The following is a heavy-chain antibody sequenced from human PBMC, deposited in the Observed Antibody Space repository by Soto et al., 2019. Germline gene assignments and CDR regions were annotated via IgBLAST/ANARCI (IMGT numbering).Heavy chain of an antibody. V-gene: IGHV4-30-4*01. Sequence: SETLSLTCTVSGGSISSGDYYWSWIRQPPGKGLEWIGYIYYSGSTYYNPSLKSRVTISVDTSKNQFSLKLSSVTAADTAVYYCARLLVVVVIDSDGMDVWGQGTTVTVSS. CDR3: ARLLVVVVIDSDGMDV. CDR2: IYYSGST. J-gene: IGHJ6*02. D-gene: IGHD2-15*01. CDR1: GGSISSGDYY.